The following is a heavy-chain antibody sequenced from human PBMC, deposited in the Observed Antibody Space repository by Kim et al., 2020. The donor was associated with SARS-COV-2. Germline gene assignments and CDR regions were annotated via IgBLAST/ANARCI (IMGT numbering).Heavy chain of an antibody. J-gene: IGHJ6*02. Sequence: SETLSLTCTVSGGSISSYYWSWIRQPPGKGLEWIGYIYYSGSTNYNPSLKSRVTISVDTSKNQFSLTLSSVTAADTAVYYCARLYPYYYGMDVWGQGSTVTVSS. CDR2: IYYSGST. CDR1: GGSISSYY. V-gene: IGHV4-59*01. CDR3: ARLYPYYYGMDV.